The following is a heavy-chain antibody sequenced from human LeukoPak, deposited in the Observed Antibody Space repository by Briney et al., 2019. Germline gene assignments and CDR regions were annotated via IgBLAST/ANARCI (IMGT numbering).Heavy chain of an antibody. V-gene: IGHV1-24*01. CDR3: ATLRRYCSSTSCYEHYYYYGMDV. D-gene: IGHD2-2*01. CDR1: GYTLTELS. J-gene: IGHJ6*02. Sequence: ASVKVSCKVSGYTLTELSMHWVRQAPGKGLEWMGGFDREDGETIYAQKFQGRVTMTEDTSTDTAYMELSSLRSEDTAVYYCATLRRYCSSTSCYEHYYYYGMDVWGQGTTVTVSS. CDR2: FDREDGET.